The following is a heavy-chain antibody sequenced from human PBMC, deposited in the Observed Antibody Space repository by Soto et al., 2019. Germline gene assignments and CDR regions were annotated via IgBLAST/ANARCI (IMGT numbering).Heavy chain of an antibody. CDR2: INPNSGGT. D-gene: IGHD2-2*01. CDR3: ARAPLIVVVPADPLVYGMDV. J-gene: IGHJ6*02. Sequence: VASVKVSCKASGYTFTGYYMHWVRQAPGQGLEWMGWINPNSGGTNYAQKFQGWVTMTRDTSTSTAYMELSRLRSDDTAVYYCARAPLIVVVPADPLVYGMDVWGQGTTVTVSS. V-gene: IGHV1-2*04. CDR1: GYTFTGYY.